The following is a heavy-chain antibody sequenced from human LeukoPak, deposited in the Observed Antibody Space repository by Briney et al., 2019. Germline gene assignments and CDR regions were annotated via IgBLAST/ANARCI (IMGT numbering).Heavy chain of an antibody. Sequence: GESLRLSCAASGFTFSNYYMSWIRQAPGKGLEWVSYITSTHRTTYYADSVKGRFTISRDNAKNSLFLQMNSLRAEDTAVYYCAKDEGTPSHHDYWGQGTLVTVSS. CDR3: AKDEGTPSHHDY. CDR2: ITSTHRTT. J-gene: IGHJ4*02. D-gene: IGHD2-15*01. V-gene: IGHV3-11*04. CDR1: GFTFSNYY.